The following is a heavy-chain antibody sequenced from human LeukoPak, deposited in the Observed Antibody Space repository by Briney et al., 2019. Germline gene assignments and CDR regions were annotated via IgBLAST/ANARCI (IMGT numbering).Heavy chain of an antibody. V-gene: IGHV4-4*09. D-gene: IGHD3-22*01. Sequence: SETLSLTCTVSGGSISSYYWSWIRQPPGKGLEWIGYIYTSGSTNYNPSLKSRVTISVDTSKNQFSLKLSSVTAADTAVYYCARTGAKYYYDSNGYHPDYFDYWGQGTLVTVSS. CDR2: IYTSGST. J-gene: IGHJ4*02. CDR3: ARTGAKYYYDSNGYHPDYFDY. CDR1: GGSISSYY.